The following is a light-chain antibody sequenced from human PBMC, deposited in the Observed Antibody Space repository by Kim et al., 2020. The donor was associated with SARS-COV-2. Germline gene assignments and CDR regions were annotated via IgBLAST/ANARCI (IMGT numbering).Light chain of an antibody. Sequence: SSELTQDPAVSVALGQTVTITCQGDIPRSYHASWYQQRPGQAPILVIFGKNSRPSGIPDRFSGSRSGDTASLTITGAQAEDEADYFCNYLFFGGGTPLTV. J-gene: IGLJ2*01. CDR1: IPRSYH. CDR3: NYLF. CDR2: GKN. V-gene: IGLV3-19*01.